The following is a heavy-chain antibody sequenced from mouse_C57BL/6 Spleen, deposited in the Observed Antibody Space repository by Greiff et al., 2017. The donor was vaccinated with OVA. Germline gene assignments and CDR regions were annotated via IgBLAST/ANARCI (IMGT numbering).Heavy chain of an antibody. J-gene: IGHJ2*01. Sequence: QVQLKESGAELVRPGTSVKVSCKASGYAFTNYLIEWVKQRPGQGLEWIGVINPGSGGTNYNEKFKGKATLTADKSSSTAYMQLSSLTSEDSAVYFCAREGPHFDYWGQGTTLTVSS. CDR3: AREGPHFDY. CDR2: INPGSGGT. V-gene: IGHV1-54*01. CDR1: GYAFTNYL. D-gene: IGHD3-3*01.